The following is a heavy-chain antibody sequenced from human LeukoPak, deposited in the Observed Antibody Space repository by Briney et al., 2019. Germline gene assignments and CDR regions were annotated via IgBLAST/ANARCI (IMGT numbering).Heavy chain of an antibody. Sequence: GGSLRLSCAASGFTFSSYSMNWVRQAPGKGLEWVSSISSSSSYIYYADSVKGRFTISRDNAENSLYLQMNSLRAEDTAVYYCARGSTHYYGSGVHWGQGTLVTVSS. CDR2: ISSSSSYI. V-gene: IGHV3-21*01. CDR1: GFTFSSYS. D-gene: IGHD3-10*01. J-gene: IGHJ4*02. CDR3: ARGSTHYYGSGVH.